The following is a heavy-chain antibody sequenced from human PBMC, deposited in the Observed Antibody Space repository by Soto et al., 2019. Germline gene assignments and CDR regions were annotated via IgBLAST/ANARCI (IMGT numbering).Heavy chain of an antibody. CDR3: ARGQRFSDWFDP. V-gene: IGHV4-4*07. J-gene: IGHJ5*02. Sequence: PSETLSLTCSVSGGAISGYYWTWIRQPAGKGLEWIGRIYSSGNTKYNPSLQSRVTMSLDTSNNQFSLRLTSVTAADTAVYYCARGQRFSDWFDPWGQGTLVTVSS. CDR2: IYSSGNT. CDR1: GGAISGYY. D-gene: IGHD3-3*01.